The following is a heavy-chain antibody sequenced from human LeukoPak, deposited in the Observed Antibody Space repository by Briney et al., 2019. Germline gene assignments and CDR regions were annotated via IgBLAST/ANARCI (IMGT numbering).Heavy chain of an antibody. Sequence: GGSLRLSCAASGFTFSTYAITWVRQGPGKGLEWVTAIRPDGDRTYYANSVRGRFTISRDNSKDTVYLQINGLRVEDTAVYYCAREQSGTRGWYTVDYWGQGTLVTVSS. J-gene: IGHJ4*02. V-gene: IGHV3-23*01. D-gene: IGHD6-19*01. CDR2: IRPDGDRT. CDR3: AREQSGTRGWYTVDY. CDR1: GFTFSTYA.